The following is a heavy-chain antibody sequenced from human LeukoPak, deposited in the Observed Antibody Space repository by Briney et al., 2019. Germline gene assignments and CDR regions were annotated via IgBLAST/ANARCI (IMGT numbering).Heavy chain of an antibody. D-gene: IGHD3-3*01. Sequence: GGSLRLSCAASGFTFSSYGMHWVRQAPGKGLEWVAVIWYDGSNKYYADSVKGRFTISRDNCKNTLYLQMNSLRAEDTVVYYCAKDDRSGYIGNWGQGTLVTVSS. CDR3: AKDDRSGYIGN. V-gene: IGHV3-33*06. CDR1: GFTFSSYG. J-gene: IGHJ4*02. CDR2: IWYDGSNK.